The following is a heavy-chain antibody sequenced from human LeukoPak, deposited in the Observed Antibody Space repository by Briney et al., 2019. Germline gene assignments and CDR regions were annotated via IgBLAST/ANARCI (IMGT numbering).Heavy chain of an antibody. Sequence: ASVKVSCKASGYTLTSYGISWVRQAPGQGLEWMGWISAYNGNTNYAQKLQGRVTMTTDTSTSTAYMELRSLRSDDTAVYYCARDLGPVTMVRGVTPRNWFDPWGQGTLVAVSS. V-gene: IGHV1-18*01. CDR2: ISAYNGNT. J-gene: IGHJ5*02. CDR1: GYTLTSYG. CDR3: ARDLGPVTMVRGVTPRNWFDP. D-gene: IGHD3-10*01.